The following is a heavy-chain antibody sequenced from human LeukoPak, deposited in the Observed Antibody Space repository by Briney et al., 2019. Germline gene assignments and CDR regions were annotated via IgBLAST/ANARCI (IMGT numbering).Heavy chain of an antibody. J-gene: IGHJ4*02. CDR1: GFTFSRYG. D-gene: IGHD4-23*01. V-gene: IGHV3-33*06. CDR3: AKDGGSY. Sequence: PGGSLRLSCAASGFTFSRYGMHWVRQAPGKGLEWVAVIWYDGSNKYYADSVKGRFTISRDNSKNTLYLQMSSLRAEDTAVYYCAKDGGSYWGQGTLVTVSS. CDR2: IWYDGSNK.